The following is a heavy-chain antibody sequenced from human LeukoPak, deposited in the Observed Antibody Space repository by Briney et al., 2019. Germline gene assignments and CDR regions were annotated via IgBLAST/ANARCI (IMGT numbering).Heavy chain of an antibody. CDR1: GGTFSSYA. Sequence: GASVTVSCMASGGTFSSYAISWVRQAPGQGLEWMGGIIPIFGTANYAQKFQGRVTITADESTSTAYMELSSLRSEDTAVYYCARAYMYYYGSGSYPYYGMDVWGKGTPVTVSS. V-gene: IGHV1-69*13. CDR3: ARAYMYYYGSGSYPYYGMDV. CDR2: IIPIFGTA. D-gene: IGHD3-10*01. J-gene: IGHJ6*04.